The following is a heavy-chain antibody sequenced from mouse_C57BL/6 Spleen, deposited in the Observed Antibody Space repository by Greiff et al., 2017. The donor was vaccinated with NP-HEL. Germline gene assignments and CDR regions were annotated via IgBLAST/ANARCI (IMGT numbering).Heavy chain of an antibody. CDR1: GFTFSSYG. D-gene: IGHD1-2*01. J-gene: IGHJ2*01. CDR2: ISSGGSYT. Sequence: EVQGVESGGDLVKPGGSLKLSCAASGFTFSSYGMSWVRQTPDKRLEWVATISSGGSYTYYPDSVKGRFPISRDNAKNTLYLQMSSLKSEDTAMYDCARLALLYFDDWGQGTTLTVSS. CDR3: ARLALLYFDD. V-gene: IGHV5-6*01.